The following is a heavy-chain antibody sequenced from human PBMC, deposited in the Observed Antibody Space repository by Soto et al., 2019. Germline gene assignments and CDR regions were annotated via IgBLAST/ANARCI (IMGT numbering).Heavy chain of an antibody. CDR3: ARDRSGFNSAWYTSRDGFDL. J-gene: IGHJ3*01. CDR1: GYTFTGYY. Sequence: RASVKVSCKASGYTFTGYYVHWVRQAPGQGPEWMGWINPKSGATNYAQKFQGWVTMTRDTSISTAYMELSRLRSDDTAVYYCARDRSGFNSAWYTSRDGFDLWGQGTMVTVSS. V-gene: IGHV1-2*04. D-gene: IGHD6-19*01. CDR2: INPKSGAT.